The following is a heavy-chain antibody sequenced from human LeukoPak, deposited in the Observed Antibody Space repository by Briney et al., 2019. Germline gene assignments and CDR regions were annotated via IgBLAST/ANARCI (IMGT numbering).Heavy chain of an antibody. CDR3: ARTKGDNWNYEGYFDY. V-gene: IGHV1-69*01. Sequence: SVKVSCKASGGTFSSYAISWVRQAPGQGLEWMGGIIPIFGTANYAQKFQGRVTITADESTSTAYMELSSLRSEDTAVYYCARTKGDNWNYEGYFDYWGQGTLVTVSS. CDR1: GGTFSSYA. D-gene: IGHD1-7*01. CDR2: IIPIFGTA. J-gene: IGHJ4*02.